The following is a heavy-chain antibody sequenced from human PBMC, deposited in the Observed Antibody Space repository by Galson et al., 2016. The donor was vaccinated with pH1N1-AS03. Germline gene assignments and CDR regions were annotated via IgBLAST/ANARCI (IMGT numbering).Heavy chain of an antibody. Sequence: SLRLSCAASGFTFSNAWMNWVRQAPGKGLEWVGRIKRETDGGTTDYAAPVKGRFTISRDDSKNTLYLQMSDLKTEDTAVYYCTTEPCGGNCYWDYWGQGILVTVSS. CDR1: GFTFSNAW. D-gene: IGHD2-21*02. CDR2: IKRETDGGTT. CDR3: TTEPCGGNCYWDY. J-gene: IGHJ4*02. V-gene: IGHV3-15*01.